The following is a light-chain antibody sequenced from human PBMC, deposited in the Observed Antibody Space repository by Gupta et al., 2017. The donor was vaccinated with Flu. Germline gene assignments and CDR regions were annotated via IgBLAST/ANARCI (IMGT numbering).Light chain of an antibody. Sequence: KDPIPSSGSSSNIGSNYVSWYQQLPGTAPKLLIYENNKRPSGIPDRFSGSKSGTSATLGITGLQPGDEADYYCGTWDSSRSAGVFGGGTKLTVL. J-gene: IGLJ3*02. CDR1: SSNIGSNY. CDR3: GTWDSSRSAGV. V-gene: IGLV1-51*02. CDR2: ENN.